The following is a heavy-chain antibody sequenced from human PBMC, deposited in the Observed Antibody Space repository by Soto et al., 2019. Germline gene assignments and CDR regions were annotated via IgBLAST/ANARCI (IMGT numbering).Heavy chain of an antibody. Sequence: SETLSLTCTVSGGSISSSSYYWGWIRQPPGKGLEWIGSIYYSGSTYYNPSLKSRVTISVDTSKNQFSLKLSSVTAADTAVYYCARSKAPPRQEERGYSYGSFDYWGQGTLVTVSS. CDR2: IYYSGST. J-gene: IGHJ4*02. V-gene: IGHV4-39*07. CDR3: ARSKAPPRQEERGYSYGSFDY. CDR1: GGSISSSSYY. D-gene: IGHD5-18*01.